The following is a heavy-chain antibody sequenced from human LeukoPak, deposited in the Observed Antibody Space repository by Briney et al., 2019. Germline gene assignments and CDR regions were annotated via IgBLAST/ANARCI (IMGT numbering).Heavy chain of an antibody. V-gene: IGHV4-39*07. CDR2: IYYSGST. CDR3: ARGGRAAAGPMDV. CDR1: GGSISSSSYY. Sequence: PSETLSLTCTVSGGSISSSSYYWGWIRQPPGKGLEWIGSIYYSGSTYYNPSLKSRVTMSVDTSKNQFSLKLSSVTAADTAVYYCARGGRAAAGPMDVWGKGTTVTVSS. J-gene: IGHJ6*03. D-gene: IGHD6-13*01.